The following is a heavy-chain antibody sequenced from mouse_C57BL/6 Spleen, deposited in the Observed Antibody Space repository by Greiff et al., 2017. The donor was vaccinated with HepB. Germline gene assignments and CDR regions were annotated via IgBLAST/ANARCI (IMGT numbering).Heavy chain of an antibody. CDR1: GFNIKDYY. V-gene: IGHV14-1*01. D-gene: IGHD1-1*01. CDR2: IDPEDGDT. CDR3: THYYGSSSGAMDY. Sequence: EVKLMESGAELVRPGASVKLSCTASGFNIKDYYMHWVKQRPEQGLEWIGRIDPEDGDTEYAPKFQGKATMTADTSSNTAYLQLSSLTSEDTAVYYCTHYYGSSSGAMDYWGQGTSVTVSS. J-gene: IGHJ4*01.